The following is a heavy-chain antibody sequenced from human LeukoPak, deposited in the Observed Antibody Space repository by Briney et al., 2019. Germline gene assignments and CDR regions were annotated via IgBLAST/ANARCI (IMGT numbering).Heavy chain of an antibody. D-gene: IGHD1-26*01. CDR2: ITFNADSK. J-gene: IGHJ4*02. V-gene: IGHV3-23*01. CDR1: GLSFGIYT. CDR3: AKDAVRGAYYYFDY. Sequence: GGSLRLSCAVSGLSFGIYTMAWVRQAPGKGLEWVSTITFNADSKYYADSVKGRFTIFRDNSKNTLFLEMNSLRVDDTAIYYCAKDAVRGAYYYFDYWGQGTLVTVSS.